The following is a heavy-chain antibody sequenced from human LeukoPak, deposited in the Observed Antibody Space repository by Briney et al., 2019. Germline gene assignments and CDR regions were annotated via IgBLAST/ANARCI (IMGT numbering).Heavy chain of an antibody. J-gene: IGHJ4*02. CDR2: ISYDGSNK. CDR3: ASSSYGYGSGSYYNVYPFDY. Sequence: GGSLRLSCAASGFTFSSYGMHWVRQAPGKGLEWVAVISYDGSNKYYADSVKGRFTISRDNSKNTLYLQMNSLRAEDTAVYYCASSSYGYGSGSYYNVYPFDYWGQGTLVTVSS. V-gene: IGHV3-30*03. D-gene: IGHD3-10*01. CDR1: GFTFSSYG.